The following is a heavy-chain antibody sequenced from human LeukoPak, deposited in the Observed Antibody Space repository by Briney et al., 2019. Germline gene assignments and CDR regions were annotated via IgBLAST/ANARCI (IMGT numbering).Heavy chain of an antibody. CDR1: GGSFSGYY. V-gene: IGHV4-34*01. CDR3: ARHGDGDSFEYFLH. J-gene: IGHJ1*01. Sequence: PSETLSHTCAVYGGSFSGYYWSWIRRPPGKGLEWIGEINHSGSTNYSPSLKSRVTISVDTSKNQFSLRVNSVTAADTAVYYCARHGDGDSFEYFLHWGQGTLVTVSS. CDR2: INHSGST. D-gene: IGHD5-24*01.